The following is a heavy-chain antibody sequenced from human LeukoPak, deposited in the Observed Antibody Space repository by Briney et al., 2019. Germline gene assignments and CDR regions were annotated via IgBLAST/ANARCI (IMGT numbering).Heavy chain of an antibody. D-gene: IGHD3/OR15-3a*01. V-gene: IGHV5-51*01. Sequence: GESLQISSQGSGYSFTRYWIGWVRQMPGKGLEWMGIIYPGDSDTRYSPSFQGQVTISADKSISTAYLQWSSLKASDTAMYYCASFVRTGLPYYFDYWGQGALVTVSS. CDR1: GYSFTRYW. CDR2: IYPGDSDT. J-gene: IGHJ4*02. CDR3: ASFVRTGLPYYFDY.